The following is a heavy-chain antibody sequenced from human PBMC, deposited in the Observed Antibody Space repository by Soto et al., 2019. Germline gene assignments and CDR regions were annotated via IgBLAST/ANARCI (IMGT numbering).Heavy chain of an antibody. CDR1: GFTFSSYG. CDR3: AKENRPYYDFWSGSYYYGMDV. J-gene: IGHJ6*01. Sequence: PGGSLRLSCAASGFTFSSYGMHWVRQAPGKGLEWVAVISYDGSNKYYADSVKGRFTISRDNSKNTLYLQMNSLRAEDTAVYYCAKENRPYYDFWSGSYYYGMDVWGQGTTVTVSP. D-gene: IGHD3-3*01. CDR2: ISYDGSNK. V-gene: IGHV3-30*18.